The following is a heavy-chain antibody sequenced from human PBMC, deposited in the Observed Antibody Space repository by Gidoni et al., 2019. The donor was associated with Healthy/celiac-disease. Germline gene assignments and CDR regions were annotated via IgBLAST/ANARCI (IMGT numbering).Heavy chain of an antibody. D-gene: IGHD4-17*01. Sequence: EVQLVESGGGLVQPGGSLRLSCAASGFTFSSYWMSWVRQAPGKGLEWVANIKQDGSEKYYVDSVKGRFTISRDNAKNSLYLQMNSLRAEDTAVYYCASPTIEYGDHDAFDIWGQGTMVTVSS. CDR3: ASPTIEYGDHDAFDI. CDR1: GFTFSSYW. CDR2: IKQDGSEK. V-gene: IGHV3-7*01. J-gene: IGHJ3*02.